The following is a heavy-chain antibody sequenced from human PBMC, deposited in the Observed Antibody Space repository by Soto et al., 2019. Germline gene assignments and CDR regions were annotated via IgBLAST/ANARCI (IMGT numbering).Heavy chain of an antibody. CDR2: IYYSGST. V-gene: IGHV4-30-4*01. CDR1: GGSISSGDYY. Sequence: SETLSLTCTVSGGSISSGDYYWSWIRQPPGKGREWIGYIYYSGSTYYNPSLKSRVTMSVDTSKNQFSLKLSSVTAADTAVYYCASLGLGIAAAGTEVGYYYYYGMDVWGQGTTVTVSS. CDR3: ASLGLGIAAAGTEVGYYYYYGMDV. J-gene: IGHJ6*02. D-gene: IGHD6-13*01.